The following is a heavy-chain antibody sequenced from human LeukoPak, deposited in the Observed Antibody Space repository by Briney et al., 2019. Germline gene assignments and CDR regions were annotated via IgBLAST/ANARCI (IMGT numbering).Heavy chain of an antibody. CDR1: GFTVSSSY. CDR2: IYSGGST. D-gene: IGHD4-17*01. Sequence: GGSLRLSCAASGFTVSSSYMSWVRQAPGKGLEWVSVIYSGGSTYYADSVKGRFTISRDNSKNTLYLQMNSLRAEDTAVYYCARDGYGDYADYWGQGTLVTVSS. V-gene: IGHV3-53*01. J-gene: IGHJ4*02. CDR3: ARDGYGDYADY.